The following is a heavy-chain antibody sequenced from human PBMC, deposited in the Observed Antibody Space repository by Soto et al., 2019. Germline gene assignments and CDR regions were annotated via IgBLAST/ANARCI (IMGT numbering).Heavy chain of an antibody. CDR2: ISVGGSST. V-gene: IGHV3-23*01. J-gene: IGHJ4*02. CDR3: AKQAGYSSDPFDY. D-gene: IGHD6-19*01. Sequence: GGSLRLSCAASGFTFNNYAMTWVRQAPRKGPEWVSGISVGGSSTDYADSVKGRFTISRDNSKNTLYLQMNSLRAEDTAVYYCAKQAGYSSDPFDYWGQKTQVTVSS. CDR1: GFTFNNYA.